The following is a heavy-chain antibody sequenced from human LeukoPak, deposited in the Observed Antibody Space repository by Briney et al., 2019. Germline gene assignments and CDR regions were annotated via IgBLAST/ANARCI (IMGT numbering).Heavy chain of an antibody. J-gene: IGHJ1*01. CDR3: ASLPNTDYYDDSGYTFQH. Sequence: GGSLRPSCAASDFSVSINYMTWVRQAPGKGLEWVSIIYAGGGSYYADSVKGRFSMSRDNSKNILYLQINSLRAEDTAVYYCASLPNTDYYDDSGYTFQHWGQGTLVTVSS. CDR2: IYAGGGS. CDR1: DFSVSINY. D-gene: IGHD3-22*01. V-gene: IGHV3-53*01.